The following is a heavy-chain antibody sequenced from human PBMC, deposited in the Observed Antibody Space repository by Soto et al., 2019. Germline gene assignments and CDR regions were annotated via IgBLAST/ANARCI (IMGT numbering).Heavy chain of an antibody. D-gene: IGHD1-1*01. V-gene: IGHV1-18*01. J-gene: IGHJ4*02. CDR2: ISAHNGNT. Sequence: QVHLVQSGAEVKKPGASVKASCKGSGYTFTTYGITWVRQAPGQGLEWMGWISAHNGNTNYAQKLQGRVTVTRDTSTSTAYMELRSTRSDGTAVYYCARGRYGDYWGQGALVTVSS. CDR1: GYTFTTYG. CDR3: ARGRYGDY.